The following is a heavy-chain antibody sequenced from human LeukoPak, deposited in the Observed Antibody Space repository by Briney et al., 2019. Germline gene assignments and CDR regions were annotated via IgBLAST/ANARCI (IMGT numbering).Heavy chain of an antibody. J-gene: IGHJ1*01. CDR3: AEETRYSSGWYDEYFQH. D-gene: IGHD6-19*01. CDR2: ISGSGGST. Sequence: PGGSLRLSCPASGFTFSSCDMSWVRQAPGKGLEWVSAISGSGGSTYYADSVKGRFTISRDNSKNTPYLQMNSLRAEDTAVYYCAEETRYSSGWYDEYFQHCRQGTLVTVSS. CDR1: GFTFSSCD. V-gene: IGHV3-23*01.